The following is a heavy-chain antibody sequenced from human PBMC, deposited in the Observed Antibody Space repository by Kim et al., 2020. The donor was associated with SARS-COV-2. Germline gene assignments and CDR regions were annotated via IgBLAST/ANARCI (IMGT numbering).Heavy chain of an antibody. CDR3: ARSTPGYFDWLLTPSLDY. Sequence: GGSLRLSCAASGFTFSSYSMNWVRQAPGKGLEWVSSISSSSSYIYYADSVKGRFTISRDNAKNSLYLQMNSLRAEDTAVYYCARSTPGYFDWLLTPSLDYGGQGTLATVPP. CDR1: GFTFSSYS. V-gene: IGHV3-21*04. D-gene: IGHD3-9*01. J-gene: IGHJ4*02. CDR2: ISSSSSYI.